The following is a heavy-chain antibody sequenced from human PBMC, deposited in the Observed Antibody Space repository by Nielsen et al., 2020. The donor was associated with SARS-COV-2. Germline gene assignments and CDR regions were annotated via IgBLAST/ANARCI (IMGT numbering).Heavy chain of an antibody. CDR2: IRSYANDYAT. D-gene: IGHD4-23*01. J-gene: IGHJ4*02. Sequence: LSLTCAASGFTFSSYWMHWVRQASGKGLEWVGRIRSYANDYATAYAASVKGRFTISRDDSKNTAYLQMNSLKMEDTAVYYCSSPTVAYWGQGTLVTVSS. V-gene: IGHV3-73*01. CDR3: SSPTVAY. CDR1: GFTFSSYW.